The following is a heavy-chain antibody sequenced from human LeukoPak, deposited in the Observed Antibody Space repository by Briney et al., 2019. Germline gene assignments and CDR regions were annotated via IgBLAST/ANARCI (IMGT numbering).Heavy chain of an antibody. CDR3: ARVSDYGDFYFDY. CDR1: GYTFTSYD. J-gene: IGHJ4*02. V-gene: IGHV1-8*01. CDR2: MNPNSGNT. Sequence: ASVKVSCKASGYTFTSYDINWVRRATGQGLEWMGWMNPNSGNTGYAQKFQGRVTMTRNTSISTAYMELSSLRSEDTAVYYCARVSDYGDFYFDYWGQGTLVTVSS. D-gene: IGHD4-17*01.